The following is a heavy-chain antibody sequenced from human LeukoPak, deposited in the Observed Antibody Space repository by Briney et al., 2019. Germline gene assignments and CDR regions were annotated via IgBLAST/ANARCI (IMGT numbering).Heavy chain of an antibody. V-gene: IGHV3-23*01. CDR3: AKGACSSTSCYNWFDP. CDR1: GFTFSSYA. D-gene: IGHD2-2*01. CDR2: ISGSGGST. Sequence: PGGSLRLSCAASGFTFSSYAMSWVRQAPGKGLEWASAISGSGGSTYYTDSVKGRFTISRDNSKNTLYLQMNSLRAEDTAVYYCAKGACSSTSCYNWFDPWGQGTLVTVSS. J-gene: IGHJ5*02.